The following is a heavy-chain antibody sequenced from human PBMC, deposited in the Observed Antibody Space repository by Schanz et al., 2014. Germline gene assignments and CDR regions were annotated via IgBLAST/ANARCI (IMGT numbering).Heavy chain of an antibody. CDR1: GFTVSNSY. D-gene: IGHD4-17*01. J-gene: IGHJ4*02. CDR3: VRDLGGDQTDY. V-gene: IGHV3-53*01. Sequence: DVQLVDSGGGLVQPGGSLRLSCAASGFTVSNSYIHWVRQAPGKGLEWVSTIYSSGSTYYADSVRGRFTISRDNSMNTVYLQMNSLRAEDTAVYYCVRDLGGDQTDYWGQGTLVTVSS. CDR2: IYSSGST.